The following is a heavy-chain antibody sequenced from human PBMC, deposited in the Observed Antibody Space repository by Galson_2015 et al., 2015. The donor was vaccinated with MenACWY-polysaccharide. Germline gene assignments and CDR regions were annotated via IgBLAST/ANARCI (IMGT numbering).Heavy chain of an antibody. V-gene: IGHV1-8*01. CDR2: MNPNRGIT. CDR3: ARDRKITYGKVIVEWNFDY. D-gene: IGHD3-16*02. CDR1: GYTFTTYD. Sequence: SVKVSCKASGYTFTTYDINWVRQATGQGLEWMGWMNPNRGITGYAQKLQGRVTMTRNTSTSTAQMELSSLRSEDTAVYYCARDRKITYGKVIVEWNFDYWGQGTLVTVSS. J-gene: IGHJ4*02.